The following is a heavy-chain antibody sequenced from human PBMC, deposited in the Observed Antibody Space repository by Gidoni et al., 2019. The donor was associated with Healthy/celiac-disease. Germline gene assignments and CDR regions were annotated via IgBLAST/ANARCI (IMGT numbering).Heavy chain of an antibody. D-gene: IGHD6-19*01. Sequence: EVQLFESGGGLVQPGGSLRLSSSASGFSFSSYAMSWVRQAPGKGLEWVSAISGSGGSTYYADSVKGRFTISRDNSKNTLYLQMNSLRAEDTAVYYCARNSSGRRNWFDPWGQGTLVTVSS. CDR1: GFSFSSYA. CDR3: ARNSSGRRNWFDP. CDR2: ISGSGGST. J-gene: IGHJ5*02. V-gene: IGHV3-23*01.